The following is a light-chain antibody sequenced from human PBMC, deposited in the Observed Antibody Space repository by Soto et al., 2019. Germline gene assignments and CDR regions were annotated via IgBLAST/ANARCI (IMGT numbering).Light chain of an antibody. CDR3: QQHGSSTLIT. CDR1: QSVSSSN. J-gene: IGKJ5*01. V-gene: IGKV3-20*01. Sequence: EIVVTQSPGTLSVSQGERATLSCRASQSVSSSNLAWYQQKPGQAPRLLIYGASTRATGIPDRFSGSGSGTHFTLTISRLEPEDFALYYCQQHGSSTLITSGQGTRLEIK. CDR2: GAS.